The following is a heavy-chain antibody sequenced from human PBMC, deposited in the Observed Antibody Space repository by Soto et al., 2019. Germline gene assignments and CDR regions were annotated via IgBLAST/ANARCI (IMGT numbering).Heavy chain of an antibody. CDR3: ARDLGDDWYFDL. CDR1: GFTFSSYA. J-gene: IGHJ2*01. CDR2: ISYDGSNK. V-gene: IGHV3-30-3*01. Sequence: QVQLVESGGGVVQPGRSLRLSCAASGFTFSSYAIHWVRQAPGKGLEWVAVISYDGSNKYYADSVKGRFTISRDNSKNTLYLHMNSLRAEDMAVYYCARDLGDDWYFDLWGRGTLVTVSS.